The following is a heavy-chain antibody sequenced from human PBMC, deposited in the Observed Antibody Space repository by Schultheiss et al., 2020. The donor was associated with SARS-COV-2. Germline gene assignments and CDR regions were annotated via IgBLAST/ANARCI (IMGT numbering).Heavy chain of an antibody. CDR1: GFTFSSYS. V-gene: IGHV3-21*01. CDR3: ASAYDYGTTEGDY. CDR2: ISSSSSYI. Sequence: GGSLRLSCAASGFTFSSYSMNWVRQAPGKGLEWVSSISSSSSYIYYADSVKGRFTISRDNAKNSLYLQMNSLRAEDTAVYYCASAYDYGTTEGDYWGQGTLVTVS. D-gene: IGHD4-17*01. J-gene: IGHJ4*02.